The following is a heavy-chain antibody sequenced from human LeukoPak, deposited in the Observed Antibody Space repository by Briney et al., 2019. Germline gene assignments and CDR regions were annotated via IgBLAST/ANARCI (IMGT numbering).Heavy chain of an antibody. CDR2: ISGSGYST. CDR3: AKEHSSGWPNLDS. D-gene: IGHD6-19*01. V-gene: IGHV3-23*01. J-gene: IGHJ4*02. Sequence: GGSLRLSCAVSGFTFSSYAMNWVRQAPGGGLEWVSGISGSGYSTYYADSVTGRFTISRDNPKNTMYLQMNSLRDEDTAVYYCAKEHSSGWPNLDSWGRGTLVTVSS. CDR1: GFTFSSYA.